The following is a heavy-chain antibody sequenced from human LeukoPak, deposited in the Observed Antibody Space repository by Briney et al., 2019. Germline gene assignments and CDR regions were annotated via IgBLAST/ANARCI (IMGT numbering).Heavy chain of an antibody. J-gene: IGHJ4*02. CDR3: ARGRTIFGVVPGY. V-gene: IGHV4-34*01. CDR2: INHSGST. CDR1: GGSFRGYY. D-gene: IGHD3-3*01. Sequence: SETLSLTCAVYGGSFRGYYWSWIRQPPGKGLEWIGEINHSGSTNYNPSLKSRVTISVDTSKNQFSLKLSSVTAADTAVYYCARGRTIFGVVPGYWGQGTLVTVSS.